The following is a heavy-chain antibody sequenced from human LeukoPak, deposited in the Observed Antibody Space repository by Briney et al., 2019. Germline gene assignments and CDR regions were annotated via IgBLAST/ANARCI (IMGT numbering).Heavy chain of an antibody. CDR2: IYYTGRT. V-gene: IGHV4-59*05. Sequence: GSLRLSCAASGFTFSNYEMNWVRQAPGKGLEWTGSIYYTGRTYYNPSPKSRVTISVDTSKNQFSLKLSSVTAADTAVYYCAQSLGSSNWIGNWFDPWGQGTLVTVSS. D-gene: IGHD6-13*01. J-gene: IGHJ5*02. CDR1: GFTFSNYE. CDR3: AQSLGSSNWIGNWFDP.